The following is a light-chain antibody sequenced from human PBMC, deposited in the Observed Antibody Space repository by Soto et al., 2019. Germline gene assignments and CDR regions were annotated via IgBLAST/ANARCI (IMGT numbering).Light chain of an antibody. CDR2: SAS. J-gene: IGKJ5*01. CDR3: QQLNSYPQT. Sequence: IPLTQSPSSQSASVGARVTITCPASRGISSYLAWYQPKPGKAPKLLVYSASTLQSGVPSRFSGSGSGPDFTLTISSLQPEESATYFCQQLNSYPQTVGQGTRLVIK. V-gene: IGKV1-9*01. CDR1: RGISSY.